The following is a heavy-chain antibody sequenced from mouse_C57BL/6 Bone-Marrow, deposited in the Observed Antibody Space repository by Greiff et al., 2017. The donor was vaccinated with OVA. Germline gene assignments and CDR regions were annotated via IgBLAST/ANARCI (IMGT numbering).Heavy chain of an antibody. Sequence: QVQLKQPGAELVRPGSSVKLSCKASGYTFTSYWMQWVKQRPGQGLEWIGEIDPSDSYTNYNQKFKGKATLTVDTSSSTAYMQRSSLTSEDSAVYYCARSGWLLGFAYWGQGTLVTVSA. CDR3: ARSGWLLGFAY. CDR2: IDPSDSYT. CDR1: GYTFTSYW. J-gene: IGHJ3*01. V-gene: IGHV1-50*01. D-gene: IGHD2-3*01.